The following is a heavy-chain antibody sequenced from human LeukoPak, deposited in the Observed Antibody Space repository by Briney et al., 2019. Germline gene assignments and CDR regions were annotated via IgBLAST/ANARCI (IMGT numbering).Heavy chain of an antibody. V-gene: IGHV3-66*01. CDR3: ARDRPDYDILTGYRYYYGMDV. CDR2: IYSGGST. J-gene: IGHJ6*02. CDR1: GFTVSSNY. Sequence: QTGRSLRLSCAVSGFTVSSNYMSWVRQAPGKGLEWVSVIYSGGSTYYADSVKGRFTISRDNSKNTVYLQMNSLRAEDTAVYYCARDRPDYDILTGYRYYYGMDVWGQGTTVTVSS. D-gene: IGHD3-9*01.